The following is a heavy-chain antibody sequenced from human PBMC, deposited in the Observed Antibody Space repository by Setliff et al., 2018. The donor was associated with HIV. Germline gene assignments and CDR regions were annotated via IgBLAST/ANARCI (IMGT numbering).Heavy chain of an antibody. J-gene: IGHJ4*02. CDR1: GASISSYY. D-gene: IGHD6-6*01. V-gene: IGHV4-59*13. Sequence: PSETLSLTCTVSGASISSYYWSWIRQPPGKGLEWIGYIYYSGSTKYNSSLKRRVTMSIDTSKDQFSLKLSSATAADTAVYYCARERSLITVRRYFDNWGQGTLVTVSS. CDR3: ARERSLITVRRYFDN. CDR2: IYYSGST.